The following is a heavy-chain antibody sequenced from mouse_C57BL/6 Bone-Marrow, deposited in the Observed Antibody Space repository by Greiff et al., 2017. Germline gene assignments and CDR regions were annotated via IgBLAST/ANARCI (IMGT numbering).Heavy chain of an antibody. J-gene: IGHJ4*01. Sequence: QVQLQQPGAELVRPGTSVKLSCKASGYTFTSYWMHWVKQRPGQGLEWIGVIDPSDSYTNYNQKFKGKATLTVDTSSSTAYMQLSSLTSEDSAVYYCAIITNYWGQGTSVTVSS. V-gene: IGHV1-59*01. CDR1: GYTFTSYW. CDR2: IDPSDSYT. CDR3: AIITNY. D-gene: IGHD1-1*01.